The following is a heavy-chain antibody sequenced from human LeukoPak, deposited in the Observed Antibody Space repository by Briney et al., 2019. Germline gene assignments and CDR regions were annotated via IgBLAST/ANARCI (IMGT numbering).Heavy chain of an antibody. V-gene: IGHV1-8*01. CDR2: MNPDSGNT. D-gene: IGHD2/OR15-2a*01. Sequence: ASVKVSCKASGYTFTSYDINWVREATGQGLEWMGWMNPDSGNTGYAQKFQGRVTMTRDTSISTAYMELSSLRSEDTAVYYCARSGFSNTFPLDYWGQGTLVTVSS. CDR3: ARSGFSNTFPLDY. CDR1: GYTFTSYD. J-gene: IGHJ4*02.